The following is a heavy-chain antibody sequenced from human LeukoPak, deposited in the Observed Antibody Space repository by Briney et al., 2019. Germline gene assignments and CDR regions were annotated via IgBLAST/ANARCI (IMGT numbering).Heavy chain of an antibody. V-gene: IGHV5-51*01. J-gene: IGHJ4*02. CDR2: VYPGDSTT. CDR1: GYSFTDYW. CDR3: AIRDYGDMTGY. D-gene: IGHD4-17*01. Sequence: GESLKISCQASGYSFTDYWIGWVRQVPGGGLDWMGTVYPGDSTTRYGPSFQGHVTISADESTTTAYLQWTTLQASDTAIYYCAIRDYGDMTGYWGQGTLVTVSS.